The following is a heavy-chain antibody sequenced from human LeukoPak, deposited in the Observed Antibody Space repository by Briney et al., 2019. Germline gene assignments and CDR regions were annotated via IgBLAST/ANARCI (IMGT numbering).Heavy chain of an antibody. CDR3: ARDVRDEYSSGWYPIGY. J-gene: IGHJ4*02. V-gene: IGHV3-21*01. Sequence: GGSLRLSCAASGFSFSSYSMNWVRQAPGKGLEWVSSISSSGSYVYYADSVKGRFTISRDNAKNSLYLQTNSLRAEDTAVYYCARDVRDEYSSGWYPIGYWGQGTLVTVSS. CDR1: GFSFSSYS. CDR2: ISSSGSYV. D-gene: IGHD6-19*01.